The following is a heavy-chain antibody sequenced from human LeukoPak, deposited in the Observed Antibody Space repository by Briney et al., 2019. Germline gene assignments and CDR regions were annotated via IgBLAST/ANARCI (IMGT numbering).Heavy chain of an antibody. D-gene: IGHD1-26*01. CDR3: ARLSGSYWPPGY. J-gene: IGHJ4*02. CDR1: GGSISSSSYY. V-gene: IGHV4-39*01. Sequence: SETLSLTSTVSGGSISSSSYYWGWIRQPPGKGLEWIGSLYYSGSTYYNPSLKSRVTISVDTSKNQFSLKLSSVTAADTAVYYCARLSGSYWPPGYWGQGTLVTVSS. CDR2: LYYSGST.